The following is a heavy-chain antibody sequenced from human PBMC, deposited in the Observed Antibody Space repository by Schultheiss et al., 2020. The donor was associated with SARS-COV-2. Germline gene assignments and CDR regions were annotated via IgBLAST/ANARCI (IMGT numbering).Heavy chain of an antibody. CDR1: GFTFSSYS. CDR3: ARGSYSGSYYRRDCDY. D-gene: IGHD1-26*01. V-gene: IGHV3-48*02. CDR2: ISSSSSTI. J-gene: IGHJ4*02. Sequence: GGSLRLSCAASGFTFSSYSMNWVRQAPGKGLEWVSYISSSSSTIYYADSVKGRFTISRDNAKNSLYLQMNSLRDEDTAVYYCARGSYSGSYYRRDCDYWGQGTLVTVSS.